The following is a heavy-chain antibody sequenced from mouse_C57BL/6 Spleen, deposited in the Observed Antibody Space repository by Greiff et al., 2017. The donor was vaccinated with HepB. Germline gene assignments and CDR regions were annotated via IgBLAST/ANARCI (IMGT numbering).Heavy chain of an antibody. D-gene: IGHD1-1*01. V-gene: IGHV5-6*01. CDR2: ISSGGSYT. CDR3: ASRESSIEAMDY. CDR1: GFTFSSYG. J-gene: IGHJ4*01. Sequence: EVQRVESGGDLVKPGGSLKLSCAASGFTFSSYGMSWVHQTPDKRLEWVATISSGGSYTSYPDSAKGRCTSSRDNAKNTLYLQMSRLKSEDTAMYYCASRESSIEAMDYWGQGTSGTVSS.